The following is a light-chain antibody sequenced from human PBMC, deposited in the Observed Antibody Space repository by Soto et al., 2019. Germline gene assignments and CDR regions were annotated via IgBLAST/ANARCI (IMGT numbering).Light chain of an antibody. V-gene: IGKV3-20*01. Sequence: EIVLTQSPGTLSLSPGERATLSCRASQSVSSSYLAWYQQKPGQAPRLLIYGTSSRATAIQDRFSGSGSGTDFTLTISRLEPEDFAVYYCQQYGSSSWTFGQGTKVDIK. CDR1: QSVSSSY. J-gene: IGKJ1*01. CDR2: GTS. CDR3: QQYGSSSWT.